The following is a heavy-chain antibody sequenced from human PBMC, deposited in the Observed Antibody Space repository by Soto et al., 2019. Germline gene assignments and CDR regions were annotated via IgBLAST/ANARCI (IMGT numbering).Heavy chain of an antibody. CDR3: TRHGRGYSGYEVRDYYYYMDV. J-gene: IGHJ6*03. V-gene: IGHV3-73*01. CDR1: GFTFSGSA. Sequence: GGSLRLSCAASGFTFSGSAMHWVRQASGKGLEWVGRIRSKANSYATAYAASGKGRFTISRDDSKNTAYMQMNSLKTEDTAVYYCTRHGRGYSGYEVRDYYYYMDVWGKGTTVTVSS. D-gene: IGHD5-12*01. CDR2: IRSKANSYAT.